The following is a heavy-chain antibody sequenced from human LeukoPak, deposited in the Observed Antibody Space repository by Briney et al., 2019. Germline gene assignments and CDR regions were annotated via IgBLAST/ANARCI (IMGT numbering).Heavy chain of an antibody. V-gene: IGHV4-39*07. CDR2: IYYSGST. J-gene: IGHJ4*02. D-gene: IGHD3-22*01. CDR3: ARAPNYYYDSSGAYYFDY. Sequence: SETLSLTCTVSGGSISSSSYYWGWIRQPPGKGLEWIGSIYYSGSTYYNPSLKSRVTISVDTSKNQFSLKLSSVTAADTAVYYCARAPNYYYDSSGAYYFDYWGQGTLVTVPS. CDR1: GGSISSSSYY.